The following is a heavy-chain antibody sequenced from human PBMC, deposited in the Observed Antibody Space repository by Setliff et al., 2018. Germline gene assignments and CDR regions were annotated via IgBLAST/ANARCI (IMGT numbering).Heavy chain of an antibody. CDR2: VTVYNGNT. V-gene: IGHV1-18*01. CDR3: ARDLGVAGLPVD. CDR1: GYTFSNYG. D-gene: IGHD6-19*01. Sequence: ASVKVSCKASGYTFSNYGVTWVRQAPGQGLEWMGWVTVYNGNTKYAQNLQGRLTLTTDTSTSTAYMELRSLRSDDTAVYYCARDLGVAGLPVDWGQGTLVTVSS. J-gene: IGHJ4*02.